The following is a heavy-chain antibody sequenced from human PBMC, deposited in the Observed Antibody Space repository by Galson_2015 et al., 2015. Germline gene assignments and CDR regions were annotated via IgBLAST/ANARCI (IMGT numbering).Heavy chain of an antibody. CDR2: IIPIFGTA. D-gene: IGHD3-9*01. CDR3: AREYYDILTGYSTPGNYFDY. CDR1: GGTFSSYA. V-gene: IGHV1-69*13. J-gene: IGHJ4*02. Sequence: SVKVSCKASGGTFSSYAISWVRQAPGQGLEWMGGIIPIFGTANYAQKFQGRVTITADESTSTAYMELSSLRSEDMAVYYCAREYYDILTGYSTPGNYFDYWGQGTLVTVSS.